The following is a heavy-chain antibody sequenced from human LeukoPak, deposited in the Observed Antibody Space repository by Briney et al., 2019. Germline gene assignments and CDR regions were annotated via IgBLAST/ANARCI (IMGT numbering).Heavy chain of an antibody. CDR3: ARVPEYSYGYFDF. J-gene: IGHJ4*02. Sequence: SQTLSLTCTVSGGSISSGSYYWSWTRQPAGKGLEWIGRIYTSESTNYNPSLKSRVTISVDTSKNQFSLTLSSVTAADTAVYYCARVPEYSYGYFDFWGQGTPVTVSS. V-gene: IGHV4-61*02. CDR1: GGSISSGSYY. D-gene: IGHD6-6*01. CDR2: IYTSEST.